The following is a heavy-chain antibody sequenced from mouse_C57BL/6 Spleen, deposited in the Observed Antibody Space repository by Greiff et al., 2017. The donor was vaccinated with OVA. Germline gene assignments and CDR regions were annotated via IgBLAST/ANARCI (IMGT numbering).Heavy chain of an antibody. CDR1: GFTFSSYA. V-gene: IGHV5-4*03. CDR2: ISDGGSYT. CDR3: ARGGRYDGYYDVYFDV. J-gene: IGHJ1*03. D-gene: IGHD2-3*01. Sequence: EVMLVESGGGLVKPGGSLKLSCAASGFTFSSYAMSWVRQTPEKRLEWVATISDGGSYTYYPDNVKGRFTISRDNAKNNLYLQMSHLKSEDTAMYYCARGGRYDGYYDVYFDVWGTGTTVTVSS.